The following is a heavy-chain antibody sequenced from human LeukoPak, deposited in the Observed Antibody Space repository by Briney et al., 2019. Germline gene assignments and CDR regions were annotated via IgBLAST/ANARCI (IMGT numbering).Heavy chain of an antibody. J-gene: IGHJ6*03. D-gene: IGHD6-13*01. CDR1: GGSFSGYY. Sequence: SETLSLTCAVYGGSFSGYYWSWIRQPPGKGLEWIGEINHSGSTNYNPSLKSRVTISVDTSKNQFSLKLSSVTAADTAVYYCAREGSSWYRGYYYYYYMDVWGKGTTVTVSS. CDR2: INHSGST. CDR3: AREGSSWYRGYYYYYYMDV. V-gene: IGHV4-34*01.